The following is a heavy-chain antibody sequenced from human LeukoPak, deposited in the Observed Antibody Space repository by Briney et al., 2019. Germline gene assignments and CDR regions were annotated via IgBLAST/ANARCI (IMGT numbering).Heavy chain of an antibody. Sequence: SETLSLTCTVSGGSISSYYWSWIRQPPGKGLEWIGYIYYSGSTNYNPSLKSRVTISVDTSKNQFSLKLSPVTAADTAVYYCASSSGWYLTFDYWGQGTLVTVSS. V-gene: IGHV4-59*01. CDR3: ASSSGWYLTFDY. D-gene: IGHD6-19*01. CDR2: IYYSGST. CDR1: GGSISSYY. J-gene: IGHJ4*02.